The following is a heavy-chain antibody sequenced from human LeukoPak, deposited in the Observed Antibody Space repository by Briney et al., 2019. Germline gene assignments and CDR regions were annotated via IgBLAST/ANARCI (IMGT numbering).Heavy chain of an antibody. V-gene: IGHV4-59*08. Sequence: SETLSLTCTVSGDAISSYYWSWIRQPPGKGLEWIVYIYYSGSTNYNPSLKSRVTISVDTSKNQFSLKLSSVTAADTAVYYCARRRGTGDSLNGPWDIWGQGTMVTVSS. CDR1: GDAISSYY. J-gene: IGHJ3*02. CDR3: ARRRGTGDSLNGPWDI. D-gene: IGHD2-21*02. CDR2: IYYSGST.